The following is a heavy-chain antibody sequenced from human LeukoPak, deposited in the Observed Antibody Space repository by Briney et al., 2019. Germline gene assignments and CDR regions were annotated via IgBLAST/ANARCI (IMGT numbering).Heavy chain of an antibody. D-gene: IGHD3-10*01. Sequence: GASVKVSCKASGGTFSSYAISWVRQAPGQGLEWMGWMNPNSGNTGYAQKFQGRVTMTRNTSISTAYMELSSLRSEDTAVYYCARGRIIWGSGSYTGMDVWGQGTTVTVSS. CDR3: ARGRIIWGSGSYTGMDV. CDR2: MNPNSGNT. CDR1: GGTFSSYA. J-gene: IGHJ6*02. V-gene: IGHV1-8*02.